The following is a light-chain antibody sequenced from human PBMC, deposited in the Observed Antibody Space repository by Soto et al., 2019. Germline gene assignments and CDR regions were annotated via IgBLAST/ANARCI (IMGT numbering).Light chain of an antibody. CDR3: CAYASSSTLV. J-gene: IGLJ2*01. Sequence: QSALTQPASVSGFPGQSITIPCTGTSSDFGSYNLLSWYQQHPGKAPKLLIYEGSKRPSGVSNRFSGSKSGNTASLTISGLQTEDEADYHGCAYASSSTLVFGGGTKLTVL. CDR1: SSDFGSYNL. V-gene: IGLV2-23*01. CDR2: EGS.